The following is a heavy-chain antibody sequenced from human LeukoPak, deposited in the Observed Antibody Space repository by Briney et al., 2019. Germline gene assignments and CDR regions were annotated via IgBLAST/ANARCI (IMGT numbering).Heavy chain of an antibody. CDR1: GFTFSSYA. CDR2: ISGSGGST. CDR3: AKDYSSSYDY. V-gene: IGHV3-23*01. Sequence: GGSLRLSCAASGFTFSSYAMTWVRQAPGKGLEWATAISGSGGSTYYADSVKGRFTISRDNSKNTLYLQMNSLRAEDTAVYYCAKDYSSSYDYWGQGTLVTVSS. D-gene: IGHD6-13*01. J-gene: IGHJ4*02.